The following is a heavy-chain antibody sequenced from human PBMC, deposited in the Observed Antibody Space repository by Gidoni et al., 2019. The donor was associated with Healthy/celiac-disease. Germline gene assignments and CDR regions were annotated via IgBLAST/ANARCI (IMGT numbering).Heavy chain of an antibody. D-gene: IGHD2-21*02. CDR3: ARALGYCGGDCPFDY. V-gene: IGHV3-7*01. CDR1: GFTFSSYW. CDR2: IKQDGSEK. J-gene: IGHJ4*02. Sequence: EVQLVESGGGLVQPGGSLRLSCAASGFTFSSYWMSWVRQAPGKGLEWVANIKQDGSEKYYVDSVKGRFTISRDNAKNSLYLQMNSLRAEDTAVYYCARALGYCGGDCPFDYWGQGTLVTVSS.